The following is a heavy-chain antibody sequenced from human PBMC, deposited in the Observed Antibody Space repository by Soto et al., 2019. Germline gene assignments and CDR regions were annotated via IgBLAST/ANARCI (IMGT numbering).Heavy chain of an antibody. D-gene: IGHD2-15*01. CDR1: GGSISSYY. V-gene: IGHV4-59*01. CDR3: ARSRVYCSGGSCYLPFDY. CDR2: IYYSGST. J-gene: IGHJ4*02. Sequence: ASETLSLTCTVSGGSISSYYWSWIRQPPGKGLEWIGYIYYSGSTNYNPSLKSRVTISVDTSKNQFSLKLSSVTAADTAVYYCARSRVYCSGGSCYLPFDYWGQGTLVTVSS.